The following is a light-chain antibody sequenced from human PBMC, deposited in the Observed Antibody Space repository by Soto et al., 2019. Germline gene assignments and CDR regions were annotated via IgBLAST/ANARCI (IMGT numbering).Light chain of an antibody. V-gene: IGKV3-11*01. CDR2: DAS. CDR3: QQRSTWPRT. CDR1: QSVSSS. J-gene: IGKJ4*01. Sequence: EIVLTQSPVTLSLSPGERATLSCRASQSVSSSLIWYQQKPGQAPRLLIYDASNRATGIPARFSASGSGTEFILTISSLEPEDFAVYYCQQRSTWPRTFGGGTKVDIK.